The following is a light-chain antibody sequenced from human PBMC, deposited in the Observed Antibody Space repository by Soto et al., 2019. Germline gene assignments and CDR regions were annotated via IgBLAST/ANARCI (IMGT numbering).Light chain of an antibody. Sequence: QSALIQPRSVSGSPGQSVTISCTGTSSDVGVYKYVSWYRQHPGKAPKLMIYDVITRPSGVPDLFSGSKSGNTASLTISGLQAEDEADYYCCSYAGDYTFVFGSGTKVTVL. CDR2: DVI. CDR3: CSYAGDYTFV. CDR1: SSDVGVYKY. V-gene: IGLV2-11*01. J-gene: IGLJ1*01.